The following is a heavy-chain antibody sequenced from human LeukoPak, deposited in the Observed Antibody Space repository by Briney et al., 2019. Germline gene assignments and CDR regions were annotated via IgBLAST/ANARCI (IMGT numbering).Heavy chain of an antibody. CDR3: TTAHPQYSGSYYRDAFDI. J-gene: IGHJ3*02. V-gene: IGHV3-23*01. CDR1: GFTFSSYA. Sequence: GGSLRLSCAASGFTFSSYAMSWVRQAPGKGLEWVSAISGSGGSTYYADSVKGRFTISRDNSKNTLYLQMNSLRAEDTAVYYCTTAHPQYSGSYYRDAFDIWGQGTMVTVSS. D-gene: IGHD1-26*01. CDR2: ISGSGGST.